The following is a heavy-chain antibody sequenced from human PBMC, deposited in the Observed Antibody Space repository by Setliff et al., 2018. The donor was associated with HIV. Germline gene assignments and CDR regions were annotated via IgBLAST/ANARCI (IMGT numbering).Heavy chain of an antibody. CDR1: GGSFSGYY. CDR3: ARRSPGGGYY. CDR2: INHSGST. J-gene: IGHJ4*02. V-gene: IGHV4-34*01. Sequence: SETLSLTCAVYGGSFSGYYWSWIRQPPGKGLEWIGEINHSGSTNYNPSLKSRVTISLDTSKNQFSLNLSSVTAADTAVYYCARRSPGGGYYWGQGTLVTVSS. D-gene: IGHD3-16*01.